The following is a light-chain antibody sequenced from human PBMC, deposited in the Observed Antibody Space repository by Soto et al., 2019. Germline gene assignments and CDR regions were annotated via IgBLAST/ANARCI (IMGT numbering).Light chain of an antibody. V-gene: IGLV1-51*01. Sequence: QSLLTQPPSVSVAPGQKVTISCSGSSSNIGNNYVSWYLHLPGTAPKLLIYDNNKRPSGIPDRFSGSKSGTSATLGITGLQTGDEADYYCGTWDSSLSAVVFGGGTKLTVL. J-gene: IGLJ3*02. CDR3: GTWDSSLSAVV. CDR1: SSNIGNNY. CDR2: DNN.